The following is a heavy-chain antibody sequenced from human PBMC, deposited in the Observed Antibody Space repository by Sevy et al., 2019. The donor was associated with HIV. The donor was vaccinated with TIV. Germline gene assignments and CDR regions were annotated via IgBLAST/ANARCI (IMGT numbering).Heavy chain of an antibody. J-gene: IGHJ6*02. CDR2: TYYRSKWYN. V-gene: IGHV6-1*01. Sequence: KQSQTLSLTCAIYGDSVSTNSAAWNWIRQSPSRGLEWLGRTYYRSKWYNDYAESLKSRITINPDTSKNQFSLLLHSVTPEDTAVYYCTRDDVLRDYYCGMDVWGQGTTVTVSS. CDR1: GDSVSTNSAA. CDR3: TRDDVLRDYYCGMDV.